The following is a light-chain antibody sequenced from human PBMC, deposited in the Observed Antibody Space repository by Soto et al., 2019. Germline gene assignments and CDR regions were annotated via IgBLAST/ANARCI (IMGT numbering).Light chain of an antibody. CDR2: GAS. CDR1: QSVSRN. Sequence: EILITQCPATLSVSPGARASLSCRASQSVSRNLAWYQQKPGQAPRLLIYGASSRATGIPARFRGSGSGTDFTLTISSLKSEDFAVYYCQQYNNWPITFGQGTRLEIK. V-gene: IGKV3-15*01. J-gene: IGKJ5*01. CDR3: QQYNNWPIT.